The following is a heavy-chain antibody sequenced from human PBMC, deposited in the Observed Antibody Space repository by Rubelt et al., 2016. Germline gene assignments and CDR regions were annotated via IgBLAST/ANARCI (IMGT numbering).Heavy chain of an antibody. CDR3: AKDAYSSGWSYFDS. D-gene: IGHD6-19*01. Sequence: DSVKGRFPISRDNSKNTLYRQMNSLRAEDAAVDYCAKDAYSSGWSYFDSWGQGTLVTVSS. J-gene: IGHJ4*02. V-gene: IGHV3-30*02.